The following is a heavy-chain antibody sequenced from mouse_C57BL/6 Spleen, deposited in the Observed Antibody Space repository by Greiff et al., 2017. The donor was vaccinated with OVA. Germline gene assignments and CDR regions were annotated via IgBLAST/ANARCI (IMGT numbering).Heavy chain of an antibody. CDR1: GFTFSDAW. CDR2: IRNKANNHAT. Sequence: EVQRVESGGGLVQPGGSMKLSCAASGFTFSDAWMDWVRQSPEKGLEWVAEIRNKANNHATYYAESVKGRFTISRDDSKSSVYLQMNSLRAEDTGIYYCTRRVYYYGFDYWGQGTTLTVSS. D-gene: IGHD1-1*01. J-gene: IGHJ2*01. CDR3: TRRVYYYGFDY. V-gene: IGHV6-6*01.